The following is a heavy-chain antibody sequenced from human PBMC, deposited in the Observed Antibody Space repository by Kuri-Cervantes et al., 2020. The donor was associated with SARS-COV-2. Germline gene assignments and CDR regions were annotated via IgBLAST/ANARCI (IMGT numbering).Heavy chain of an antibody. CDR3: ARDLPSDYTYYYYYMDA. V-gene: IGHV4-38-2*02. D-gene: IGHD4/OR15-4a*01. CDR2: IYYSGST. CDR1: GYSISSGYY. J-gene: IGHJ6*03. Sequence: SETLSLSCTVSGYSISSGYYWGWIRQPPGKGLEWIGSIYYSGSTYYNPSLKSRVTISVDTSKNQFSLKLSSVTAADTAVYYCARDLPSDYTYYYYYMDAWGKGTTVTVSS.